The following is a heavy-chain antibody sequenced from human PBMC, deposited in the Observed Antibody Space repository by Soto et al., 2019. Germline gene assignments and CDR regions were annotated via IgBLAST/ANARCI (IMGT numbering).Heavy chain of an antibody. CDR1: GGSFSGYY. J-gene: IGHJ4*02. CDR3: AGRNGYYSGIDY. Sequence: QVQLQQWGAGLLKPSETLSLTCVVYGGSFSGYYGSWIRQPPGKGLEWFGEVNHSGGIDYNPSLKSRVTISVDTSKNQFSLKLSSVTAADTAVYYCAGRNGYYSGIDYWGQGTLVTVSS. V-gene: IGHV4-34*02. D-gene: IGHD3-22*01. CDR2: VNHSGGI.